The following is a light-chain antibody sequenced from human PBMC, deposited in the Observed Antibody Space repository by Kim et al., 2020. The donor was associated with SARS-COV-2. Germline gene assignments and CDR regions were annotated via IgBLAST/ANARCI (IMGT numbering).Light chain of an antibody. Sequence: SYELTQPPSVSVSPGQTASITCSGDKLGDKYACWYQQKPGQSPVLVIYQDSKRPSGIPERFSGSNSGITATLTISGTQAMDEADYYCQAWDSIVVFDGGTKLTVL. J-gene: IGLJ2*01. CDR1: KLGDKY. V-gene: IGLV3-1*01. CDR3: QAWDSIVV. CDR2: QDS.